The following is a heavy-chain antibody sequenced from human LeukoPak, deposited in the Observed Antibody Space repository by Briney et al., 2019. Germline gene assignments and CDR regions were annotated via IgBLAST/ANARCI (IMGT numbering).Heavy chain of an antibody. J-gene: IGHJ4*02. CDR3: ARERIITMVRGYYFDY. Sequence: SETLSLTCTVSAYSISSAYYWGWIRQPPGKGLEWIGSIYHSGSTYYNPSLKSRVTISVDTSENQFSLKLSSATAADTAVYYCARERIITMVRGYYFDYWGQGTLVTVSS. CDR1: AYSISSAYY. D-gene: IGHD3-10*01. CDR2: IYHSGST. V-gene: IGHV4-38-2*02.